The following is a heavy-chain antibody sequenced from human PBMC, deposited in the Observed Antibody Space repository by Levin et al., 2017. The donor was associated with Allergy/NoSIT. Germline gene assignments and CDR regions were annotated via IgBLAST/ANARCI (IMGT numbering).Heavy chain of an antibody. Sequence: QPGGSLRLSCAASGFTFSSYAMHWVRQAPGKGLQWLAAISYDGSNKYYADSVKGRFTISRDNSKNTLYLQMNSLRAEDTAVYYCARDMRAWGVVVINGDNDYWGQGTLVTVSS. CDR3: ARDMRAWGVVVINGDNDY. J-gene: IGHJ4*02. D-gene: IGHD3-22*01. CDR2: ISYDGSNK. CDR1: GFTFSSYA. V-gene: IGHV3-30*04.